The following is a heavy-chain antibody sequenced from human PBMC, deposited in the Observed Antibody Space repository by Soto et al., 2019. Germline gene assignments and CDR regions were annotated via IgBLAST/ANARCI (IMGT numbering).Heavy chain of an antibody. CDR2: ISFDGSNK. D-gene: IGHD2-15*01. V-gene: IGHV3-30*03. J-gene: IGHJ4*02. CDR1: GFTFSSYA. CDR3: ARDLSYCSGGSCYQHDGSDN. Sequence: QVQLVESGGGGVQPGGSLRLSCAASGFTFSSYAMNWVRQAPGKGLEWVAIISFDGSNKFYADSVKGRFTISRDNSKNTLYLEMSSLRAEDTAVYFCARDLSYCSGGSCYQHDGSDNWGQGSLVSVSS.